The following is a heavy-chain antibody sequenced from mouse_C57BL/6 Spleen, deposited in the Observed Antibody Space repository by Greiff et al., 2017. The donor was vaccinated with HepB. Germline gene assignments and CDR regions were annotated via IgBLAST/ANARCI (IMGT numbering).Heavy chain of an antibody. D-gene: IGHD2-4*01. V-gene: IGHV3-6*01. CDR2: ISYDGSN. CDR1: GYSITSGYY. CDR3: ARETIYYDYDGAMDY. J-gene: IGHJ4*01. Sequence: EVKLLESGPGLVKPSQSLSLTCSVTGYSITSGYYWNWIRQFPGNKLEWMGYISYDGSNNYNPSLKNRISITRDTSKNQFFLKLNSVTTEDTATYYCARETIYYDYDGAMDYWGQGTSVTVSS.